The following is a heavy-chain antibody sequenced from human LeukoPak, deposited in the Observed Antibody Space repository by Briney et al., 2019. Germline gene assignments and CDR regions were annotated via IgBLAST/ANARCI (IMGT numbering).Heavy chain of an antibody. CDR3: TRRGSSSSVGYMDV. Sequence: AGGSLRLSCAASGFTFSGSAMHWVRQASGKGLEWVGRIRSKANSYATAYAASVKGRFTISRDDSKNTAYLQMNSLKTEDTAVYYCTRRGSSSSVGYMDVWGKGTTVTVSS. D-gene: IGHD6-6*01. J-gene: IGHJ6*03. V-gene: IGHV3-73*01. CDR1: GFTFSGSA. CDR2: IRSKANSYAT.